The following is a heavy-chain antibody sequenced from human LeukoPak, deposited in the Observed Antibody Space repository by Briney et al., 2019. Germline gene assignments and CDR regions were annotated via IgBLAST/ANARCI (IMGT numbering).Heavy chain of an antibody. J-gene: IGHJ4*02. Sequence: SCKASGYTFTGYYMHWVRQAPGKGLEWVAVISYDGSNKYYADSVKGRFTISRDNSKNTLYLQMNSLRAEDTAVYYCAKDDLVDTATLDYWGQGTLVTVSS. D-gene: IGHD5-18*01. V-gene: IGHV3-30*18. CDR3: AKDDLVDTATLDY. CDR1: GYTFTGYY. CDR2: ISYDGSNK.